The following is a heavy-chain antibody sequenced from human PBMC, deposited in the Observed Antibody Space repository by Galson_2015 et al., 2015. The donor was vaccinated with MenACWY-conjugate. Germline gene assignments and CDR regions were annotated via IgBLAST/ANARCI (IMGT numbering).Heavy chain of an antibody. CDR2: INPGGSST. CDR1: GFIFNTYW. V-gene: IGHV3-74*01. J-gene: IGHJ4*02. D-gene: IGHD1-26*01. Sequence: SLRLSCAASGFIFNTYWMHWVRQAPGKGLVWVSRINPGGSSTTYADSVKDRFTISRDNAKNTLYLQMNSLRPEDTAAFYCAKSRGASFYFDSWGLGTLVTVSS. CDR3: AKSRGASFYFDS.